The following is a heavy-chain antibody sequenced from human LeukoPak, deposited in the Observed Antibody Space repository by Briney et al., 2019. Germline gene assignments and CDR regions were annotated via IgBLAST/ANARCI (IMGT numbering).Heavy chain of an antibody. Sequence: SETLSLTCTVSGDSSSGYYWSWIRQPPGKGLEWIGYMYDSGSSNYNPSLKSRVTLSVDTSKNQFSLRLTSVTAADTAVYYCARQGSMVRGVNYSFDIWGQGTTVTVPS. V-gene: IGHV4-59*01. CDR2: MYDSGSS. D-gene: IGHD3-10*01. CDR3: ARQGSMVRGVNYSFDI. J-gene: IGHJ3*02. CDR1: GDSSSGYY.